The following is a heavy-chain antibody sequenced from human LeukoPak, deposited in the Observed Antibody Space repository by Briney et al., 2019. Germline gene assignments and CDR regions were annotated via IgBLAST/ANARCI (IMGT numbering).Heavy chain of an antibody. Sequence: GGSLRLSCAASGFTFSSYAMSWARQAPGKGLEWVSPISGSGDSTYYAHSVKGRFTISRDNSKNTLYLQMNSLRAEDTAVYYCAKGGGLWFGEPAYGMDVWGQGTTVTVSS. V-gene: IGHV3-23*01. CDR1: GFTFSSYA. J-gene: IGHJ6*02. D-gene: IGHD3-10*01. CDR2: ISGSGDST. CDR3: AKGGGLWFGEPAYGMDV.